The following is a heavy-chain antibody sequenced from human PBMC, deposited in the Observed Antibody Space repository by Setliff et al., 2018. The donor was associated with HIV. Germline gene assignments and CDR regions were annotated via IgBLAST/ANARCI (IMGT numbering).Heavy chain of an antibody. V-gene: IGHV4-31*03. CDR3: ARSKGGLFDP. Sequence: KPSETLSLTCTVSGGSISSGGYYWSWIRQHPGKGLEWIGYIYYSGSTYYNPSLKSRVTISVDTSKNQFSLKLSSVTAADTAVYYCARSKGGLFDPWGQGTLVTVSS. CDR2: IYYSGST. J-gene: IGHJ5*02. CDR1: GGSISSGGYY. D-gene: IGHD3-16*01.